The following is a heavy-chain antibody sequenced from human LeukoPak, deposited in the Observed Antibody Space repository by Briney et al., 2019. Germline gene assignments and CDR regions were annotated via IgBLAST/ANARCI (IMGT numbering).Heavy chain of an antibody. V-gene: IGHV3-53*01. CDR1: GFTVSTNC. CDR3: AKDPPKRYGTGS. J-gene: IGHJ4*02. Sequence: GGSLRLSCAASGFTVSTNCMTWVRQAPGKGLEWVSTIYSGGTTYYADSVMGRFTISRHNSRNTLYLQMNSLRAEDTAVYYCAKDPPKRYGTGSWGQGTLVTVSS. CDR2: IYSGGTT. D-gene: IGHD5-18*01.